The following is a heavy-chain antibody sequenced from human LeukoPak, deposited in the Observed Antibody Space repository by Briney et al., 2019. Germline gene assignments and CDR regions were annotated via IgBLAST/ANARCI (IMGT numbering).Heavy chain of an antibody. CDR1: GLTFSSSW. D-gene: IGHD6-13*01. J-gene: IGHJ4*02. Sequence: TGGSLRLSCAVSGLTFSSSWMDWVRQAPGKGLEWVSVIYSGGTTNYADSVKGRFTISRDNSKNTLFLQMNSLRAEDTAVYYCARGGYSSSWYHFDYWGQGTLVTVSS. CDR3: ARGGYSSSWYHFDY. CDR2: IYSGGTT. V-gene: IGHV3-53*01.